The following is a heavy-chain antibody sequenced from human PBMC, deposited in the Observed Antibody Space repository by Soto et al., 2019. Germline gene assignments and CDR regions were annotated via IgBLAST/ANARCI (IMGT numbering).Heavy chain of an antibody. CDR1: GFTFGNYW. CDR2: VSPDGRTA. Sequence: GGSLRLSCAVSGFTFGNYWMHWVRQAPGKGLVWVSRVSPDGRTATYADSVKGRFTISRDNAKSTLYLQMNSLRAEDTAVYYCARRGIAAAAVPWFDPWGQGTLVTVSS. V-gene: IGHV3-74*01. CDR3: ARRGIAAAAVPWFDP. J-gene: IGHJ5*02. D-gene: IGHD6-13*01.